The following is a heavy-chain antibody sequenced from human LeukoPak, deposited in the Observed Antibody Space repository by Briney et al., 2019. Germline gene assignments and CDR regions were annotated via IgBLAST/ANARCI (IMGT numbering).Heavy chain of an antibody. V-gene: IGHV4-31*03. Sequence: PSETLSLTCTVSGGSISSGGYYWSWIRQHPGKGLEWIGYIYYSGSTYYNPSLKSRVTISVDTSKNQFSLKLSSVTAADTAVHYCARTPIFGVVITVVNAFGIWGQGTMVTVSS. CDR3: ARTPIFGVVITVVNAFGI. CDR1: GGSISSGGYY. D-gene: IGHD3-3*01. J-gene: IGHJ3*02. CDR2: IYYSGST.